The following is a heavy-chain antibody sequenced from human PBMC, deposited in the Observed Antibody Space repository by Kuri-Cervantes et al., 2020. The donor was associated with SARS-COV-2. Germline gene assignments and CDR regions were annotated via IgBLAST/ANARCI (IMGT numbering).Heavy chain of an antibody. CDR1: GFTFSYHA. D-gene: IGHD2-21*01. J-gene: IGHJ4*02. CDR2: ISHDGKNK. CDR3: AKDRVGVQDF. Sequence: GESLKISCAASGFTFSYHAMHWVRQAPGKGLEWVAVISHDGKNKKCIASGKGRFTISRDNSQNTLYLHMKSLRSEDTAMYYCAKDRVGVQDFWGQGTLVTVSS. V-gene: IGHV3-30*04.